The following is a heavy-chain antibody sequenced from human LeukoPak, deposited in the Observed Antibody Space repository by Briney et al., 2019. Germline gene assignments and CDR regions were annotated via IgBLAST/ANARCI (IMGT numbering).Heavy chain of an antibody. V-gene: IGHV3-11*01. D-gene: IGHD1-26*01. Sequence: GGSLRLSCAASGFTFSDYYMSWIRQAPGKGLEWVSYISSSGSTIYYADSVKGRFTISRDNAKNSLYLQMNSLRAEDTAVYYCARALDRGSYAIDCWGQGTLVTVSS. CDR3: ARALDRGSYAIDC. CDR2: ISSSGSTI. CDR1: GFTFSDYY. J-gene: IGHJ4*02.